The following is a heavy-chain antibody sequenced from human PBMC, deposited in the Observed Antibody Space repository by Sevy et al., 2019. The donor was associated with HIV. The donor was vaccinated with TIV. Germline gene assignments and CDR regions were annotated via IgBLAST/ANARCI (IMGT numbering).Heavy chain of an antibody. Sequence: GGSLRLSCAASGFTFSSYEMNWVRQAPGKGLEWVSYISSSGSTIYYADSVKGRFTISRDNAKNSLYLQMNSLRAEVTAVYYCARASGYDLDYWGQGTLVTVSS. CDR1: GFTFSSYE. J-gene: IGHJ4*02. CDR3: ARASGYDLDY. D-gene: IGHD5-12*01. V-gene: IGHV3-48*03. CDR2: ISSSGSTI.